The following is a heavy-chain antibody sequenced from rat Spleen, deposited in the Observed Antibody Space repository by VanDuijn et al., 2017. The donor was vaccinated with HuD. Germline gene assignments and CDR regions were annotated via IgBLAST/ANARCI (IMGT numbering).Heavy chain of an antibody. CDR3: ARGRYTTDYYYPNWFAY. V-gene: IGHV2-63*01. CDR1: GFSLNNYG. Sequence: QVQLKESGPGLVQPSQTLSLTCTVSGFSLNNYGVIWVRQPPGKGLEWMGRVRYNGDTSYNSALKSRLSISRDTSKSQVFLKMNSLQTEDTGTYYCARGRYTTDYYYPNWFAYWGPGTLVTVSS. D-gene: IGHD1-6*01. CDR2: VRYNGDT. J-gene: IGHJ3*01.